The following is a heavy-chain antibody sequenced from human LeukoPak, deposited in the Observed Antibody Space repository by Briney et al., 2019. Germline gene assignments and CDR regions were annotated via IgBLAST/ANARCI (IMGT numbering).Heavy chain of an antibody. V-gene: IGHV3-21*01. CDR2: ISRTSTYL. D-gene: IGHD3-22*01. Sequence: GGSLRLSCAASGFLFSTHDLNWVRQAPGKGLECVSYISRTSTYLYYADSVKGRFTISRDNDKNLLYLQMNNLRAEDTAVYFCAEDTRKGGYYSDYWGQGTVVTVSS. CDR1: GFLFSTHD. J-gene: IGHJ4*02. CDR3: AEDTRKGGYYSDY.